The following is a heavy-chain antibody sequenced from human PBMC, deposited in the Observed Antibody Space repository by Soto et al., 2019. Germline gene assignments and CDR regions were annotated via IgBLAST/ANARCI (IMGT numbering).Heavy chain of an antibody. CDR2: IYYSGST. Sequence: PSETLSLTCTVSGGSVSSGSYYWSWIRQPPGKGLEWIGYIYYSGSTNYNPSLKSRVTISVDTSKNQFSLKLSSVTAADTAVYYCARVRVGSGSYSPQRWFDPWGQGTLVTVSS. D-gene: IGHD3-10*01. V-gene: IGHV4-61*01. CDR1: GGSVSSGSYY. J-gene: IGHJ5*02. CDR3: ARVRVGSGSYSPQRWFDP.